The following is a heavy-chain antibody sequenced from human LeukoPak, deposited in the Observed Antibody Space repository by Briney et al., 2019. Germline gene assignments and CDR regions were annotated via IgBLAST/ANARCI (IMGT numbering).Heavy chain of an antibody. D-gene: IGHD2-2*01. V-gene: IGHV1-2*02. CDR1: GYTFTGYY. CDR2: INPNSGGT. Sequence: ASVKVSCKASGYTFTGYYMHWVRQAPGQGLEWMGWINPNSGGTNYAQKFQGRVTMTRDTSISTAYMELSRLRSDDTAVYYCARDEGYCSSTSCLIGDPWGQGTLVTVSS. CDR3: ARDEGYCSSTSCLIGDP. J-gene: IGHJ5*02.